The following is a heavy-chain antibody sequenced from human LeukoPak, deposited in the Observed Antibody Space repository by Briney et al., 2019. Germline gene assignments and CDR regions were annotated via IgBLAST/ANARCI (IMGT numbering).Heavy chain of an antibody. V-gene: IGHV4-31*03. J-gene: IGHJ3*02. CDR2: IYYSGST. CDR3: ARYCSGGSCYSEDDAFDI. D-gene: IGHD2-15*01. CDR1: GGSISSGDYY. Sequence: SETLSLTCTVSGGSISSGDYYWSWIRQHPGKGLEWIGYIYYSGSTYYNPSLKSRVTISVDTSKNQFSLKLSSVTAADTAVYYCARYCSGGSCYSEDDAFDIWGQGTMVTVSS.